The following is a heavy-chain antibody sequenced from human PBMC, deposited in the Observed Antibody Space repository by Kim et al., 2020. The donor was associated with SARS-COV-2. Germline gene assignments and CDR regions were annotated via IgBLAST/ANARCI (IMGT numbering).Heavy chain of an antibody. D-gene: IGHD3-3*01. Sequence: LSLTCAASGFTFSSYAMSWVRQAPGKGLEWVSAISGSGGSTYYADSVKGRFTISRDNSKNTLYLQMNSLRAEDTAVYYCAKDFFSQYDFWSGYYPYYYYGMDVWGQGTTVTVSS. CDR2: ISGSGGST. V-gene: IGHV3-23*01. J-gene: IGHJ6*02. CDR3: AKDFFSQYDFWSGYYPYYYYGMDV. CDR1: GFTFSSYA.